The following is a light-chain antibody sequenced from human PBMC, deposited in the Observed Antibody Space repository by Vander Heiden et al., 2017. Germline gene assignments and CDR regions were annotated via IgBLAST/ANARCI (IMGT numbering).Light chain of an antibody. V-gene: IGKV3-20*01. CDR1: QSVFSRH. Sequence: EIVLTQSPGTLSLSPGERATLSCRASQSVFSRHSAWHQQTPGQPPSLLIYGTSSRATSLPDRFSGSGSGTFFTLTISRLEPEDFAVYYCHQYGTALPYTFGQGTKLEIK. J-gene: IGKJ2*01. CDR2: GTS. CDR3: HQYGTALPYT.